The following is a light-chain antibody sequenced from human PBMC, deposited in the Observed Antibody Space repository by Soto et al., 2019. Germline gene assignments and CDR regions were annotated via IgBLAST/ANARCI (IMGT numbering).Light chain of an antibody. CDR2: EVS. J-gene: IGLJ1*01. V-gene: IGLV2-23*02. CDR1: SSDGGSYNL. Sequence: QSLLTQPASVSVTPGRSSTISCTGTSSDGGSYNLVSWYQQHPGKAPKLMIYEVSKRPSGVSNRFSGSKSGNTASLTISGLQAEDEADYSCCSYAGSSTYVCGTGTKVTVL. CDR3: CSYAGSSTYV.